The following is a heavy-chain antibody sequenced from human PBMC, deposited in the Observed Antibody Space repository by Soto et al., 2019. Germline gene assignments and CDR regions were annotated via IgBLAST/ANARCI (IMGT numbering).Heavy chain of an antibody. V-gene: IGHV1-69*13. J-gene: IGHJ4*02. D-gene: IGHD3-16*01. Sequence: GASVKVSCKASGGTFSSYAISCVRQAPGQGLEWMGGISPIFGRANYAQKSEGRVTITAADTTSTAYMELSSPRSEDKAVDYCARHIRGYVYESDYWGQGTLVTVSS. CDR3: ARHIRGYVYESDY. CDR1: GGTFSSYA. CDR2: ISPIFGRA.